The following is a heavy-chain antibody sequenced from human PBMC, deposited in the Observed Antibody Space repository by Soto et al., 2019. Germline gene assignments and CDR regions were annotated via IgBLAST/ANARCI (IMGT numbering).Heavy chain of an antibody. D-gene: IGHD6-13*01. Sequence: SVKVSCKASGGTFSSYAISWVRQAPGQGLEWMGGIIPIFGTANYAQKFQGRVTITADESTSTAYMELSSLRSEDTAVYYCARPSLRQQLARPYGMDVWVPETLLVTVSS. CDR1: GGTFSSYA. CDR2: IIPIFGTA. J-gene: IGHJ6*02. CDR3: ARPSLRQQLARPYGMDV. V-gene: IGHV1-69*13.